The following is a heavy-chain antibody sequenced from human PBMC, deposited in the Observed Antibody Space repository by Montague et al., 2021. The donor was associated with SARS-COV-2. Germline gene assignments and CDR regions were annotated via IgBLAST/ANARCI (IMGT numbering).Heavy chain of an antibody. CDR1: GGSFSGYY. D-gene: IGHD2-8*02. CDR2: ISHSGST. CDR3: ARFAYCRLFLASYYGMDV. V-gene: IGHV4-34*01. Sequence: SETLSLTCAVYGGSFSGYYWSCIRQPPGKGLEWIGEISHSGSTNYNPSLKSRVTISIDTAKIQFYLKLTSLTAADTAVYYCARFAYCRLFLASYYGMDVWGQGTTVTVSS. J-gene: IGHJ6*02.